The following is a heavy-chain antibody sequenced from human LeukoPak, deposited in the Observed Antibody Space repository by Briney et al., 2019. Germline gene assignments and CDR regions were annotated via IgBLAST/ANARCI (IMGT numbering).Heavy chain of an antibody. CDR3: AKHNIVGYYYYYMDV. CDR1: GGSISSYY. D-gene: IGHD1-26*01. CDR2: IYYSGST. Sequence: SETLSLTCTVSGGSISSYYWSWIRQPPGKGLEWIGYIYYSGSTNYNPSLKSRVTISVDTSKNQFSLKLSSVTAADTAVYYCAKHNIVGYYYYYMDVWGKGTTVTISS. V-gene: IGHV4-59*01. J-gene: IGHJ6*03.